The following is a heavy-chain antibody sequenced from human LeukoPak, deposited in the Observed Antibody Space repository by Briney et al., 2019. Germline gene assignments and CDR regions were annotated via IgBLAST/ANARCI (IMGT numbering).Heavy chain of an antibody. CDR2: IYAGGST. CDR3: ASGLYGMDV. Sequence: PGGSLRLSCAASGFTVSSNYMSWVRQAPGKWLGWVSMIYAGGSTYYADSVKGRFTISRDNSKNTLYLQMSSLRAEDTAVYYCASGLYGMDVWGQGTTVTVSS. D-gene: IGHD2-21*01. J-gene: IGHJ6*02. V-gene: IGHV3-66*01. CDR1: GFTVSSNY.